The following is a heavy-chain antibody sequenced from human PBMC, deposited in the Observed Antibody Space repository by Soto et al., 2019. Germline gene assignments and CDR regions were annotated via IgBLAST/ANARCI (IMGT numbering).Heavy chain of an antibody. J-gene: IGHJ4*02. CDR1: GGSFSGYY. Sequence: SETLSLTCAVYGGSFSGYYWSWIRQPPGKGLEWIGEINHSGSTNYNPSLKSRVTISVDTSKNQFSLKLSSVTAADTAVYYCARSSYYYDSSAYYWGQGTLVTVSS. CDR2: INHSGST. CDR3: ARSSYYYDSSAYY. D-gene: IGHD3-22*01. V-gene: IGHV4-34*01.